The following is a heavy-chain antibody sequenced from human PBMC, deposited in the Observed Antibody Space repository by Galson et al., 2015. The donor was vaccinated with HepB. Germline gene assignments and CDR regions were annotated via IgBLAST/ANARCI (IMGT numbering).Heavy chain of an antibody. CDR2: ISYDGSNK. CDR1: GGTFSSYA. J-gene: IGHJ4*02. V-gene: IGHV3-30-3*02. CDR3: AKDISREDYYFDY. Sequence: SCKASGGTFSSYAMHWVRQAPGKGLEWVAVISYDGSNKYYADSVKGRFTISRDNAKNSLYLQMNSLRAEDTALYYCAKDISREDYYFDYWGQGTLVTVSS.